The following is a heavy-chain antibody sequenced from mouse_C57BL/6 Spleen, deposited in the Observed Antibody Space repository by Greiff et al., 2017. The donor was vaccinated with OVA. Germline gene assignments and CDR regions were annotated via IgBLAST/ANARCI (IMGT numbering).Heavy chain of an antibody. D-gene: IGHD1-1*01. CDR2: IWWDDDK. CDR1: GFSLSTFGMG. J-gene: IGHJ4*01. V-gene: IGHV8-8*01. Sequence: QVTLKESGPGILQPSQTLSLTCSFSGFSLSTFGMGVGWIRQPSGKGLEWLAHIWWDDDKYYNPALKRRLTLSKDTSKNQVFLKIANVDTADTATYYCARMRDYYYGSSYYYAMDYWGQGTSVTVSS. CDR3: ARMRDYYYGSSYYYAMDY.